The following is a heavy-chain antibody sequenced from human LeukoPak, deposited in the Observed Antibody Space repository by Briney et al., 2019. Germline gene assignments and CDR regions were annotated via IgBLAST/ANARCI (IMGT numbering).Heavy chain of an antibody. Sequence: SETLSLTCAVYGGSFSGYYWSWIRQPPGKGLEWIGEINHSGSTNYNPSLKSRVTISVDTSKNQFSLKLSSVTAADTAVYYCARRYFDRGTFDYWGQGTLVTVSS. CDR2: INHSGST. J-gene: IGHJ4*02. CDR3: ARRYFDRGTFDY. D-gene: IGHD3-9*01. CDR1: GGSFSGYY. V-gene: IGHV4-34*01.